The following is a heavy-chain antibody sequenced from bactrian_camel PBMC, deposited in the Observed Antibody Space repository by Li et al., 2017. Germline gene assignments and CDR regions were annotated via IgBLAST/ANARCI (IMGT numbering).Heavy chain of an antibody. CDR2: IDSDGTT. D-gene: IGHD4*01. CDR3: VRSGEPASDYAGFIN. Sequence: HVQLVESGGGSVQAGGSLRLSCKASGYTYSSYCMGWFRQAPGEEREGVAAIDSDGTTTYADSVKGRFTISRDNAKNTVFLQTNALKIEDTAVYYCVRSGEPASDYAGFINWGQGTQVTVS. V-gene: IGHV3S53*01. J-gene: IGHJ4*01. CDR1: GYTYSSYC.